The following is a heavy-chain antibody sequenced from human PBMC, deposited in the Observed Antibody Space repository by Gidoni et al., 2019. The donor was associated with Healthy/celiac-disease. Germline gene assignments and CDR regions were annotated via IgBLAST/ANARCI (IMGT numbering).Heavy chain of an antibody. CDR1: GGSFSGYY. D-gene: IGHD2-2*01. CDR2: INHSGST. Sequence: QVQLQQWGAGLLKPSETLSLTCAVYGGSFSGYYWSWIRQPPGKGLEWIGEINHSGSTNSNPSLKSRVTISVDTSKNQFSLKLSSVTAADTAVYYCAGYCSSTSCYDYYYYYGMDVWGQGTTVTVSS. CDR3: AGYCSSTSCYDYYYYYGMDV. V-gene: IGHV4-34*01. J-gene: IGHJ6*02.